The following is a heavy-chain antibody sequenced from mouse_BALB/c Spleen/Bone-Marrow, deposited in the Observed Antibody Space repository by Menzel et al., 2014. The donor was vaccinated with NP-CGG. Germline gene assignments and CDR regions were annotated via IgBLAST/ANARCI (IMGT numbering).Heavy chain of an antibody. CDR1: GYTFTSYW. D-gene: IGHD2-14*01. CDR3: ALYYRYDYFDY. J-gene: IGHJ2*01. V-gene: IGHV1-7*01. Sequence: VQLQQSGAELAKPGASVKMSSKASGYTFTSYWMHWVKQRPGQGLEWIGYINPSTTYSAYNQKFKDKATLTADKSSSTAYMQLSSLTSEDSAAYYCALYYRYDYFDYWGQGTTLTVSS. CDR2: INPSTTYS.